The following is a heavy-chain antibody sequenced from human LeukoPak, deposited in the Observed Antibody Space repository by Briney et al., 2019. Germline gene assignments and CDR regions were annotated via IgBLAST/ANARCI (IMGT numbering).Heavy chain of an antibody. J-gene: IGHJ4*02. CDR1: GFTFSSYS. CDR3: AVDTVTTDSDYFDY. V-gene: IGHV3-48*01. D-gene: IGHD4-17*01. CDR2: ISSSSSTI. Sequence: GGSLRLSCAASGFTFSSYSMNWVRQAPGKGLEWVSYISSSSSTIYYADSVKGRFTISRDNAKNSLYLQMNSLRAEDTAVYYCAVDTVTTDSDYFDYWGQGTLVTVSS.